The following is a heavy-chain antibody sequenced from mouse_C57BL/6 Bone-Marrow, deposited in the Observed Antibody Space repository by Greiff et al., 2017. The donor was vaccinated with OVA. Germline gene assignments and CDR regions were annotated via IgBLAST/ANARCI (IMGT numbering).Heavy chain of an antibody. V-gene: IGHV1-80*01. CDR2: IYPGDGDT. Sequence: QVQLQQSGAELVKPGASVKISCNASGYAFSSYWMNWVKQRPGKGLEWIGQIYPGDGDTNYNGKFKGKATLTADKSSSTAYMQLSSLTSEDSAVYFCASLGSSDAMDVWGQGTSVTVSS. CDR1: GYAFSSYW. J-gene: IGHJ4*01. D-gene: IGHD1-1*01. CDR3: ASLGSSDAMDV.